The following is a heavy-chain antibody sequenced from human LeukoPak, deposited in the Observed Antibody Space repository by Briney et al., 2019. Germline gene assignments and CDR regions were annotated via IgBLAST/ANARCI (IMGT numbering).Heavy chain of an antibody. J-gene: IGHJ2*01. CDR2: ISWNSGSI. CDR3: AKGISASTRYFDL. V-gene: IGHV3-9*01. CDR1: GFTFDDYA. Sequence: AGGSLRLSCAASGFTFDDYAMHWVRQAPGKGLEWVSGISWNSGSIGYADSVKGRFTISRDNAKNSLYLQMNSLRAEDTALYYCAKGISASTRYFDLWGRGTLVTVSS.